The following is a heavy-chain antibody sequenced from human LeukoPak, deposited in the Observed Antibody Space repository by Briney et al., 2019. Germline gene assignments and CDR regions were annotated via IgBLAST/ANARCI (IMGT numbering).Heavy chain of an antibody. CDR2: ISAYNGNT. CDR3: ARDGLKGCSSTSCYHFDY. D-gene: IGHD2-2*01. J-gene: IGHJ4*02. V-gene: IGHV1-18*01. Sequence: ASVKVSCKASGYTFTSYGISWVRQAPGQGLEWMGWISAYNGNTNYAQKLQGRVTMTTDTSTSTAYMELRSLRSDDTAVYYCARDGLKGCSSTSCYHFDYWGQGTLVTVSS. CDR1: GYTFTSYG.